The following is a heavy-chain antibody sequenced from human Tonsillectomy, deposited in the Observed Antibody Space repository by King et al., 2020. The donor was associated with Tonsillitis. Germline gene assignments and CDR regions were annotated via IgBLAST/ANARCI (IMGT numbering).Heavy chain of an antibody. D-gene: IGHD4/OR15-4a*01. CDR2: ISSSITFR. J-gene: IGHJ4*02. V-gene: IGHV3-21*01. CDR3: GRGTTPGVTMGTIDY. CDR1: GFTFSTYS. Sequence: VQLVESGGGLVKPGGSLRLSCAASGFTFSTYSLYWVRQAPGKELEGVSLISSSITFRHYADSVKGRFTISRDNAKSSVSLEMNSLRAEDTAMYYCGRGTTPGVTMGTIDYWGQGTLVTVSS.